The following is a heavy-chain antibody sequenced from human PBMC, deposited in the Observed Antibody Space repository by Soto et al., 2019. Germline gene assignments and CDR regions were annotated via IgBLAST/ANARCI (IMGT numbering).Heavy chain of an antibody. V-gene: IGHV3-23*01. CDR1: GLTFSSYA. Sequence: GGSLRLSCAASGLTFSSYAMTWVRQAPGKGLEWVSAISGSGYSTDYADSVKGRFTISRDNSKNTLYLQMNSLRVEDTAVYYCAKDVLSAAASDAFDIWGQGTMVTVSS. CDR3: AKDVLSAAASDAFDI. J-gene: IGHJ3*02. CDR2: ISGSGYST. D-gene: IGHD2-2*01.